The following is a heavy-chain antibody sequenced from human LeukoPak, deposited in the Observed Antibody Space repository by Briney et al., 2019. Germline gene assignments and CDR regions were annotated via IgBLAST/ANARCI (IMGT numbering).Heavy chain of an antibody. CDR3: ARRYCSSTSCLIDY. J-gene: IGHJ4*02. CDR1: GFTFSSYE. V-gene: IGHV3-48*03. Sequence: GGSLRLSCAASGFTFSSYEMDWVRQAPGKGLEWVSYISSSGTTIYYADSVKGRFTISRDNAKNSLYLQMNSLRAEDTAVYYCARRYCSSTSCLIDYWGQGTLVTVSS. CDR2: ISSSGTTI. D-gene: IGHD2-2*01.